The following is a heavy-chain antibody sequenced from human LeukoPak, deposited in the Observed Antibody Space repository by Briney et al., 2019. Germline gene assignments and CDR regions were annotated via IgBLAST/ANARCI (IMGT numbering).Heavy chain of an antibody. V-gene: IGHV4-30-2*01. Sequence: PLETLSLTCAVSGGSISSGGYAWGWIRQPPGKGLEWIGYIYHNGSTYYNPSLKSRITISVDTSKNQFSLQLNSLTAADTAVYYCARAVDSSGFSSFQYWGQDTLGTVSA. CDR1: GGSISSGGYA. CDR2: IYHNGST. J-gene: IGHJ1*01. CDR3: ARAVDSSGFSSFQY. D-gene: IGHD3-22*01.